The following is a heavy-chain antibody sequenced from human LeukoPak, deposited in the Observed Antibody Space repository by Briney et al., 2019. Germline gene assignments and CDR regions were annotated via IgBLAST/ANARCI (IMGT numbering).Heavy chain of an antibody. J-gene: IGHJ4*02. CDR3: ARDEGVGARVY. D-gene: IGHD3-10*01. Sequence: GGSLRLSCAASGFTFTTSAMNWVRQAPGKGLEWLSYISSSSTIYYADSVRGRFTISRDNARNSLYLQMNSLRDEDTAVYYCARDEGVGARVYWGQGTLVTVSS. CDR2: ISSSSTI. CDR1: GFTFTTSA. V-gene: IGHV3-48*02.